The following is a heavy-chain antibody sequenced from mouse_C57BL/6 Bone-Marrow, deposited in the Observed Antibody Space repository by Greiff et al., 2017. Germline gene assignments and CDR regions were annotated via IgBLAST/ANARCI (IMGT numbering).Heavy chain of an antibody. CDR3: TRKAYYGHAMDD. CDR2: IDPSDSST. J-gene: IGHJ4*01. V-gene: IGHV1-59*01. Sequence: QVQLQQPGAELVRPGTSVKLSCTASGYTFTSYWMHWVQQTPGQGLEWIGVIDPSDSSTNYNQKFKGKVTLTVDTSSSTAYMQLSSLTAEDSAVYYCTRKAYYGHAMDDWGKGTSVTVSS. D-gene: IGHD2-10*01. CDR1: GYTFTSYW.